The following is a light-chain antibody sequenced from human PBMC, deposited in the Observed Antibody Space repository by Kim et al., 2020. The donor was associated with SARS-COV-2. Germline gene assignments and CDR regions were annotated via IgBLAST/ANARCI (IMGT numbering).Light chain of an antibody. CDR2: KAS. V-gene: IGKV1-5*03. CDR1: QSISNW. CDR3: QQYNGYSSWT. Sequence: SCGDRVTITCRASQSISNWLAWYQQKPGKAPKLLLYKASTLESGVPSRFSGSGSGTEFTLTISSLQPDDFATYYCQQYNGYSSWTFGQGTKVDIK. J-gene: IGKJ1*01.